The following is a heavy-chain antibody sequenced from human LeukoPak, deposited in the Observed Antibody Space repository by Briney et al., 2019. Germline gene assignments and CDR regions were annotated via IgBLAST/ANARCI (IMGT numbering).Heavy chain of an antibody. CDR1: QLTVSANS. Sequence: VGSLRLSRVASQLTVSANSINSVRPAPRGGPEWVSSMSSSSGLIYYGDSVKGRFTVSRDNAKRSLYLQMNSLRADDTAVYYCAREFDGSASGAGYWGQGTLVTVSS. CDR2: MSSSSGLI. J-gene: IGHJ4*02. CDR3: AREFDGSASGAGY. D-gene: IGHD1-26*01. V-gene: IGHV3-21*01.